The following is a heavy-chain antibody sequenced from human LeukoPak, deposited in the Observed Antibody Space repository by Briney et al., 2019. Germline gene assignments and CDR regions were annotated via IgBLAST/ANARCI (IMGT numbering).Heavy chain of an antibody. D-gene: IGHD6-6*01. V-gene: IGHV4-30-2*01. CDR1: GGSISSGGYS. J-gene: IGHJ5*02. Sequence: SETLSLTCAGSGGSISSGGYSWSWIRQPPGKGLEWIGYIYHSGSTYYNPSLKSRVTISVDRSKNQFSLKLSSVTAADTAVYYCARSSIAAPVSWFDPWGQGTLVTVSS. CDR2: IYHSGST. CDR3: ARSSIAAPVSWFDP.